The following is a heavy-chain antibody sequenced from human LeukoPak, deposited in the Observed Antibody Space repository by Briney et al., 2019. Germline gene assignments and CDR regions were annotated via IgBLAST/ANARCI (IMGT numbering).Heavy chain of an antibody. D-gene: IGHD1-14*01. Sequence: SETLSLTCTVSGGSISSHYWSWIRQPPGKGLEWIGYIYYSGSTNYNPSLKSRDTISVDTSKNQFSLKLSSVTAADTAVYYCARDRGTTNNNWFDPWGQGTLVTVSS. J-gene: IGHJ5*02. CDR2: IYYSGST. CDR3: ARDRGTTNNNWFDP. V-gene: IGHV4-59*11. CDR1: GGSISSHY.